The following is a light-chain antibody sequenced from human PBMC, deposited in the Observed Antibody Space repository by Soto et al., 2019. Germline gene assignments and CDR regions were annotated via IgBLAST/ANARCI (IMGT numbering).Light chain of an antibody. CDR3: AACDDSLSGRV. V-gene: IGLV1-47*01. J-gene: IGLJ2*01. Sequence: QSVLTQPPSASGTPGQRVTISCSGSTSNIGSNYVYWYQQLPGTAPKLLIYMNNQRPSGVPDRFSGSKSGTSASLAISGLRSEDEADYYCAACDDSLSGRVFGGGTKLTVL. CDR2: MNN. CDR1: TSNIGSNY.